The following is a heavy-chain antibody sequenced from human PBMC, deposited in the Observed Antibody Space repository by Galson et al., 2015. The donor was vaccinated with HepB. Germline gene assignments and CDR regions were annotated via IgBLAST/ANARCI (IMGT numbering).Heavy chain of an antibody. CDR3: GRDGVYGSGSSDY. J-gene: IGHJ4*02. CDR2: IKEDGSVT. V-gene: IGHV3-74*01. Sequence: SLRLSCAASGFTFSSFWMHWVHHSPGKGLVWVSRIKEDGSVTTYADSVKGRFTISRDNAKNTLYLQMNGLTVDDTAVYYCGRDGVYGSGSSDYWGQGTLVTVSS. CDR1: GFTFSSFW. D-gene: IGHD3-10*01.